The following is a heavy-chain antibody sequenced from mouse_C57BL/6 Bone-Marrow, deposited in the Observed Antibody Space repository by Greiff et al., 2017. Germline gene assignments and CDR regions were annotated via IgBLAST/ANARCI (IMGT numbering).Heavy chain of an antibody. J-gene: IGHJ2*01. V-gene: IGHV1-82*01. Sequence: VMLVESGPELVKPGASVKISCKASGYAFSSSWMNWVKQRPGKGLEWIGRIYPGDGDTTYNGKFKGKATLTADKSSSTAYMQLSSLTSEDSAVYFCARWDYYGSSYLYFDYWGQGTTLTVSS. CDR1: GYAFSSSW. CDR2: IYPGDGDT. D-gene: IGHD1-1*01. CDR3: ARWDYYGSSYLYFDY.